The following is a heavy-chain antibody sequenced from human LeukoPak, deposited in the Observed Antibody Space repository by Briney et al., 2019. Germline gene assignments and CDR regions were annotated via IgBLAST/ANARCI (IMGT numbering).Heavy chain of an antibody. V-gene: IGHV4-34*01. D-gene: IGHD3-22*01. CDR3: HSHRPPYYYDSSGYHRYYFDY. CDR2: TNHSGST. CDR1: GGSFSGYY. J-gene: IGHJ4*02. Sequence: SETLSLTCAVYGGSFSGYYWSWIRQPPGKGLEWIGETNHSGSTNYNPSLKSRVTISVDTSKNQFSLKLSSVTAADTAVYYCHSHRPPYYYDSSGYHRYYFDYWGQGTLVTVSS.